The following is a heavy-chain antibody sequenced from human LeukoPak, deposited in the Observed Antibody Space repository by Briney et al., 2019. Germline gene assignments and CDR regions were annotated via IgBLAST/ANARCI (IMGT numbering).Heavy chain of an antibody. CDR3: ARDGWNYFPLDF. Sequence: PGGSLRLSCEVSGLTFSDYCMSWIRQAPGKGLEWISYISSATGHTNYADSVKGRFTISRDDAKNSLYLQLTSLRVEDTAVYYCARDGWNYFPLDFWGQGTLVTVSS. J-gene: IGHJ4*02. D-gene: IGHD1-7*01. CDR2: ISSATGHT. CDR1: GLTFSDYC. V-gene: IGHV3-11*06.